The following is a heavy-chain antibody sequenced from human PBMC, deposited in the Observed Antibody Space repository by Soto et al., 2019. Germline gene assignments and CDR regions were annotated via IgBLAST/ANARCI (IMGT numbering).Heavy chain of an antibody. CDR1: GGAIISGGYY. CDR2: IYYSGST. CDR3: ARDRWGSDYDFWSGSGTDAFDI. D-gene: IGHD3-3*01. J-gene: IGHJ3*02. V-gene: IGHV4-31*03. Sequence: SETLSLTCTVSGGAIISGGYYWSCIRQHPGRGLEWIGYIYYSGSTYYNPSLKSRVTISVDTSKNQFSLKLSSVTAADTAVYYCARDRWGSDYDFWSGSGTDAFDIWGQGTMVTVSS.